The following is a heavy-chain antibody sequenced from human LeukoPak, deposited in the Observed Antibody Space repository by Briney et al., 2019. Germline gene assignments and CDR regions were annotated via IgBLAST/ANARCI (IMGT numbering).Heavy chain of an antibody. D-gene: IGHD4-17*01. CDR2: IIPIFGTA. Sequence: GSSVKVSCKASGGTFSSYAISWVRQAPGQGLEWMGGIIPIFGTANYAQKFQGRVTITADKSTSTAYMELSSLRSEDTAVYYCARQPFFGTVTTYYFDYWGQGTLVTVSS. J-gene: IGHJ4*02. V-gene: IGHV1-69*06. CDR1: GGTFSSYA. CDR3: ARQPFFGTVTTYYFDY.